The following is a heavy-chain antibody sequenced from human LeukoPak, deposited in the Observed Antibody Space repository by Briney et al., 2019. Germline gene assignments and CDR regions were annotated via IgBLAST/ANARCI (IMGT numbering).Heavy chain of an antibody. CDR3: ARHLDSRGRYFDY. CDR1: GGSISSGSHY. J-gene: IGHJ4*02. V-gene: IGHV4-39*01. CDR2: MLYSGNT. D-gene: IGHD3-22*01. Sequence: SETLSLTCIVSGGSISSGSHYWAWVRQPPGKGLEWIASMLYSGNTYYNPFLKSRVTISVDTSKNQFSLRLSSVTAADMTVYYCARHLDSRGRYFDYWGQGTLVVVSS.